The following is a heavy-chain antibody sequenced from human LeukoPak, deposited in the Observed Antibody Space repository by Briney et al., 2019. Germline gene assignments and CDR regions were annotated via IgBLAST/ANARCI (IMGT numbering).Heavy chain of an antibody. CDR1: GFTFSNYW. CDR3: VREDTPATANY. CDR2: INRDGSER. D-gene: IGHD2-21*02. Sequence: PGGSLRLSCAASGFTFSNYWMTWVRQAPGKGLEWVANINRDGSERYYVDSVKGRFTISRDDAKSSLYLQMNSLRAEDTAVYYCVREDTPATANYWGQGTLVTISS. V-gene: IGHV3-7*03. J-gene: IGHJ4*02.